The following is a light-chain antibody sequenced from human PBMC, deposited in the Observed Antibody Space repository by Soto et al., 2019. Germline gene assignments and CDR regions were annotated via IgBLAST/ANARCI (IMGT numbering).Light chain of an antibody. V-gene: IGKV3-20*01. J-gene: IGKJ5*01. CDR2: GTS. CDR1: QSVKSSY. CDR3: QQYGSSIT. Sequence: EIVLTQSPGTLSLSPGERATLPRRASQSVKSSYLAWYQHKPGQAPRLLIYGTSSRATGIPDRFSGSGSGTDFTLTISRLEPEDFAVYYCQQYGSSITFGQGTRLE.